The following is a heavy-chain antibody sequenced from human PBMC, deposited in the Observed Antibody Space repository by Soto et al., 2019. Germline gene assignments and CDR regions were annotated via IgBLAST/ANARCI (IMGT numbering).Heavy chain of an antibody. CDR3: ARRGGSYSGGY. J-gene: IGHJ4*02. CDR2: ISSSSSTI. CDR1: GFTFSSYS. D-gene: IGHD1-26*01. Sequence: EVQLVESGGGLVQPGGSLRLSCAASGFTFSSYSMNWVRQAPGKGLEWVSYISSSSSTIYYADSVKGRFTISRDNAKNSLYLQMNRLRDEDTAVYYCARRGGSYSGGYWGQGTLVTVSS. V-gene: IGHV3-48*02.